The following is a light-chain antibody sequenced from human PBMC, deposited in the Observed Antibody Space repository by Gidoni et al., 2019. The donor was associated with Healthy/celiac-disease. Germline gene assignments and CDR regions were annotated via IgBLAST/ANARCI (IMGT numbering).Light chain of an antibody. CDR1: QGISNY. CDR2: DAS. J-gene: IGKJ5*01. Sequence: DIQMTQSPSPLSAAAGDRVTITCRASQGISNYLAWYQQKPGYVPKLLIYDASTWQSGVPSRLSGSVCATDLTRPIRSLQPADVGTYYCQKYNSALITFGQGTRLEI. CDR3: QKYNSALIT. V-gene: IGKV1-27*01.